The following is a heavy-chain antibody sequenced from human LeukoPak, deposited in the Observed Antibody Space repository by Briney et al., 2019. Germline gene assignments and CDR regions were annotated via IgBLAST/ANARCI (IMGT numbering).Heavy chain of an antibody. V-gene: IGHV3-33*06. Sequence: GGSLRLSCAASGFTFSSYGMHWVRRAPGKGLEWVAVIWYDGSNKYYADSVKGRFTISRDNSKNTLCLQMNSLRAEDTAAYYCAKDLSSSLYYFDYWGQGTLVTVSS. D-gene: IGHD6-6*01. CDR3: AKDLSSSLYYFDY. CDR2: IWYDGSNK. J-gene: IGHJ4*02. CDR1: GFTFSSYG.